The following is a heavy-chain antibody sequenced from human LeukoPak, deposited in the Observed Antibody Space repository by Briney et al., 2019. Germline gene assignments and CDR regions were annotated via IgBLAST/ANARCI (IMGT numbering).Heavy chain of an antibody. V-gene: IGHV4-31*03. Sequence: PSETLSLTCTVSGGSISSGGYYWSWIRQHPGKGLEWIGYIYYSGSTYYNPSLKSRVTISVDTSKNQFSLKLSSVTAADTAVYYCARVSGSGSHPLNWGQGTLVTVSS. CDR2: IYYSGST. D-gene: IGHD3-10*01. CDR3: ARVSGSGSHPLN. J-gene: IGHJ4*02. CDR1: GGSISSGGYY.